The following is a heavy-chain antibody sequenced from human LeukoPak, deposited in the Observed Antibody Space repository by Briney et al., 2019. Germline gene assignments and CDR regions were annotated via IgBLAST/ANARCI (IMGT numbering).Heavy chain of an antibody. J-gene: IGHJ4*02. V-gene: IGHV4-34*01. CDR3: ARKGYYYDSSGYYY. D-gene: IGHD3-22*01. Sequence: SETLSLTCAVYGGSFSGYYWSWIRQPPGKGLEWIGEINHSGSTNYNPPLNSRVTISVDTSKTQFSLKLSSVTAADTAVYYCARKGYYYDSSGYYYWGQGTLVTVSS. CDR1: GGSFSGYY. CDR2: INHSGST.